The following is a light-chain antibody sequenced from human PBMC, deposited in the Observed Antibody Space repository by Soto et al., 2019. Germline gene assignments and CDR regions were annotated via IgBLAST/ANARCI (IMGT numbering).Light chain of an antibody. Sequence: EIVMTQSPATLSVSPGERPTLSCRASQSVSTNLAWYQRKPGQAPRLLIYVASTRATGIPARFSGSGSGTEFTLTISSLQSEDFAVYYCQHYNNWPYTFGQGTKLEIK. CDR2: VAS. J-gene: IGKJ2*01. V-gene: IGKV3-15*01. CDR1: QSVSTN. CDR3: QHYNNWPYT.